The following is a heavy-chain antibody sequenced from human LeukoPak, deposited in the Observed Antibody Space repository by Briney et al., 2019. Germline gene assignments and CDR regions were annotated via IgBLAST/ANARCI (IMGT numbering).Heavy chain of an antibody. CDR3: ARDQAATNTQVRFCLD. V-gene: IGHV1-18*01. CDR2: ISAYNGNT. D-gene: IGHD3-9*01. J-gene: IGHJ4*02. CDR1: GYTFTSYG. Sequence: ASVKVSCKASGYTFTSYGISWVRQAPGQGLEWMGWISAYNGNTNFAQKLQRRVTMTTDPSTSTAYRDLRSLRSADTAVYYCARDQAATNTQVRFCLDWGQGTLVTVSS.